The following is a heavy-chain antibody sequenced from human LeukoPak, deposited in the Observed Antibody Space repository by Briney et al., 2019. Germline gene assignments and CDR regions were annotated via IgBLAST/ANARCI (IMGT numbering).Heavy chain of an antibody. V-gene: IGHV3-48*01. J-gene: IGHJ4*02. CDR2: ISSSSSTI. CDR3: ARGRLWLDY. Sequence: GGSLRLSCAASGFTFSSYSMNWVRQAPGKGLEWVSYISSSSSTIYYADSVKGRFTISRDNAKNSLYLQMNSLGAEDTAVYYCARGRLWLDYWGQGTLVTVSS. CDR1: GFTFSSYS. D-gene: IGHD5-18*01.